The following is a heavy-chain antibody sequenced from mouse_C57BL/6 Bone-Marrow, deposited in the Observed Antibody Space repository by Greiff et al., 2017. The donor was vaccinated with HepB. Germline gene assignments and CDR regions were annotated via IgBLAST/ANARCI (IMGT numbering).Heavy chain of an antibody. CDR2: ISYDGSN. CDR1: GYSITSGYY. CDR3: ARSGGYYGSSSGYAMDY. V-gene: IGHV3-6*01. J-gene: IGHJ4*01. D-gene: IGHD1-1*01. Sequence: VQLKESGPGLVKPSQSLSLTCSVTGYSITSGYYWNWIRQFPGNKLEWMGYISYDGSNNYNPSLKNRISITRDTSKNQFFLKLNSVTTEDTATYYCARSGGYYGSSSGYAMDYWGQGTSVTVSS.